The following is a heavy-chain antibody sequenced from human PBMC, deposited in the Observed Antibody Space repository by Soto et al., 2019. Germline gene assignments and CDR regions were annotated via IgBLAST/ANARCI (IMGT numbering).Heavy chain of an antibody. CDR2: ISWNSGSI. V-gene: IGHV3-9*01. CDR1: GFTFDDYA. D-gene: IGHD2-2*01. CDR3: AKATSLYCSSTSCYHPPYYYYYMDV. J-gene: IGHJ6*03. Sequence: GGSLRLSCAASGFTFDDYAMHWVRQAPGKGLEWVSGISWNSGSIGYADSVKGRFTISRDNAKNSLYLQMNSLRAEDTALYYCAKATSLYCSSTSCYHPPYYYYYMDVWGKGTTVTVSS.